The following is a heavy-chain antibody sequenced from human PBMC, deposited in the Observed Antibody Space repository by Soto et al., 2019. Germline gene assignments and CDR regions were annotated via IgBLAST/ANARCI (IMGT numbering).Heavy chain of an antibody. CDR3: ARDTSGSGAGY. J-gene: IGHJ4*02. D-gene: IGHD3-10*01. Sequence: QVQLVQSGAEVKKPGASVKVSCKASGYTFASYGISWVRQAPGQGLEWMGWISAYNGKTNYSQKLEGRVTMTTDTSTSTPYTELRSRNSDDTAVYYRARDTSGSGAGYWGQGTMVTVSS. CDR2: ISAYNGKT. V-gene: IGHV1-18*01. CDR1: GYTFASYG.